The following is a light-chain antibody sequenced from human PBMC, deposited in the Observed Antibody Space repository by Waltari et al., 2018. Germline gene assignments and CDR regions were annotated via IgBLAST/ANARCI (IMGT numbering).Light chain of an antibody. V-gene: IGLV3-10*01. CDR1: ALPKKY. CDR2: EDS. CDR3: YSTDSSGNLYV. J-gene: IGLJ1*01. Sequence: SYELTQPPSVSVSPGQTARIPCSGDALPKKYAYWYQQKSGQAPVLVIYEDSKRPSGIPERFSGSSSGTMATLTISGAQVEDEADYYCYSTDSSGNLYVFGTGTKVTVL.